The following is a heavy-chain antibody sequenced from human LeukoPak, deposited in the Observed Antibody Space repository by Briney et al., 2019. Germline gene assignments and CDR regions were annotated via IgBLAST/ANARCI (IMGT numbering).Heavy chain of an antibody. CDR3: ARLGVRYFDWLYRVRWFDP. Sequence: SETLSLTCTVSGGSISSSSYYWGWIRQPPGKGLEWIGNIYYSGSTSYNPSLKSRVTISVDTSKNQFSLKLSSLTAADTAVYYCARLGVRYFDWLYRVRWFDPWGQGTLVTVSS. V-gene: IGHV4-39*07. D-gene: IGHD3-9*01. CDR1: GGSISSSSYY. J-gene: IGHJ5*02. CDR2: IYYSGST.